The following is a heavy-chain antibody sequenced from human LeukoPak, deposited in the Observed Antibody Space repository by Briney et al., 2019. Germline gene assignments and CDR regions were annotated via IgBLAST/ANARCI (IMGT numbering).Heavy chain of an antibody. CDR2: IYYSGTT. V-gene: IGHV4-39*01. Sequence: SETLSLTCTVSGGSISTTSTYWGWIRQPPGKGLEWIGSIYYSGTTYYDPSLKSRATIFVDTSKNQFSLKLSSVTAADTAVYYCARHKPTGSYPLELWGQGTLVTVSS. J-gene: IGHJ4*02. D-gene: IGHD3-10*01. CDR1: GGSISTTSTY. CDR3: ARHKPTGSYPLEL.